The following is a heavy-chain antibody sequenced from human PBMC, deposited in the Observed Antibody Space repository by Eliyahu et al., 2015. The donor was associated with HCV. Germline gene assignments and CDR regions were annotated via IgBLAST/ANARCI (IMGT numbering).Heavy chain of an antibody. CDR3: ASGGGGPAVTGTGGWFDP. CDR1: GXSISTSY. D-gene: IGHD6-19*01. CDR2: IYHSGST. V-gene: IGHV4-59*01. J-gene: IGHJ5*02. Sequence: QVQLQESGPGLVKPSETLSLTCTXSGXSISTSYWSWIRQPPGKGLEWIGFIYHSGSTHYNPXXKSRVTISVDTSKNQLSLKLTSVTAADTAVYFCASGGGGPAVTGTGGWFDPWGQGTQVTVSS.